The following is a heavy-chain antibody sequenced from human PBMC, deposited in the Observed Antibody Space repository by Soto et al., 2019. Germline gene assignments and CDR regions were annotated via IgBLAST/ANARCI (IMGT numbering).Heavy chain of an antibody. D-gene: IGHD4-17*01. CDR3: ERGHSTSPYNWVYP. Sequence: PGGSLRLSCAASGFTFSSYSMNWVRQAPGKGLEWVSSISSSSSYIYYADSVKGRFTISRDNAKNSLYLQMNSLRAEDTAVHYSERGHSTSPYNWVYPWGQGPLV. CDR2: ISSSSSYI. CDR1: GFTFSSYS. V-gene: IGHV3-21*01. J-gene: IGHJ5*02.